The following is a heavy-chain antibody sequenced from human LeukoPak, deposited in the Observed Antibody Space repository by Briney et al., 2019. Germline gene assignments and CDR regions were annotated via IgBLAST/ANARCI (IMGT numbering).Heavy chain of an antibody. CDR1: GGSISSNNW. J-gene: IGHJ4*01. V-gene: IGHV4-4*02. Sequence: PSETLSLTCAVSGGSISSNNWWSWVRQSPVKGLEWIGEIYHSGSTNYSPSLKSRVTISVDKSKNQFSLKLSSVTAADTAVYYCATQGSSGWPGIFDNWGHGTLVIVSS. CDR2: IYHSGST. CDR3: ATQGSSGWPGIFDN. D-gene: IGHD6-19*01.